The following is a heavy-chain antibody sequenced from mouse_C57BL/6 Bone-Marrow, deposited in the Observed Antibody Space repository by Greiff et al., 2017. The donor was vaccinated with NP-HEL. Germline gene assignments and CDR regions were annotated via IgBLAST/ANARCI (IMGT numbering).Heavy chain of an antibody. V-gene: IGHV1-81*01. J-gene: IGHJ2*01. CDR1: GYTFTSYG. CDR2: IYPRSGNT. Sequence: VMLVESGAELARPGASVKLSCKASGYTFTSYGISWVKQRTGQGLEWIGEIYPRSGNTYYNEKFKGKATLTADKSSSTAYMELRSLTSEDSAVYFCARGQLLRPDYWGQGTTLTVSS. CDR3: ARGQLLRPDY. D-gene: IGHD1-2*01.